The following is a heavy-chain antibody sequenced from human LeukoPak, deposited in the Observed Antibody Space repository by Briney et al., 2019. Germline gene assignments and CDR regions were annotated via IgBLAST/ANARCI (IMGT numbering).Heavy chain of an antibody. J-gene: IGHJ4*02. CDR3: TKYYYDSSGYLYYFDY. D-gene: IGHD3-22*01. V-gene: IGHV3-15*01. Sequence: GGSLRLSCAASGFTFTNAWMSWVRQAPGKGLEWVGRIKSKTDGGTADYAAPVKGRFTISRDDSKNTLYLQMNSLKTEDTAVYYCTKYYYDSSGYLYYFDYWGQGTLVTVSS. CDR1: GFTFTNAW. CDR2: IKSKTDGGTA.